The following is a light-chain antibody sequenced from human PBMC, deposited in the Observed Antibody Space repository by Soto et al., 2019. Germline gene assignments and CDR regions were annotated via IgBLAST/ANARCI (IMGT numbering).Light chain of an antibody. CDR2: KAS. CDR3: QQYHSFPFT. J-gene: IGKJ2*01. V-gene: IGKV1-5*03. CDR1: QSISSW. Sequence: DIQMTQSPSTLSASVGARVIITCRASQSISSWLAWYQQKPGKAPKLVIYKASILHSGVQSRFSGSGSGTEFTLTISRLQPDDFATYYCQQYHSFPFTFGQGTKLDI.